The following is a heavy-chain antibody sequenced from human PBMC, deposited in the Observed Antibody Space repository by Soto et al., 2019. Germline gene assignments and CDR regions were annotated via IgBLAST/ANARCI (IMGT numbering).Heavy chain of an antibody. CDR3: AKGGRFSDYYMDV. Sequence: QVQLVESGGGVVQPGRSLRLSCAASGFTFSSYGMHWVRQAPGKGLEWVAVISYDGSNKYYGDSVKGRFTISRDNSKNTLYLQMNSLRAEDTAVYYCAKGGRFSDYYMDVWGKGTTVTVSS. J-gene: IGHJ6*03. CDR2: ISYDGSNK. V-gene: IGHV3-30*18. CDR1: GFTFSSYG. D-gene: IGHD3-3*01.